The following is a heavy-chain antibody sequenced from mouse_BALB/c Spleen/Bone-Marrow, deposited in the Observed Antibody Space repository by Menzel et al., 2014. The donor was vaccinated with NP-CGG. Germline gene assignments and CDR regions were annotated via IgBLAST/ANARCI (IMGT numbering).Heavy chain of an antibody. Sequence: QVQLQQSGPELVKPGASMRISRKASGYTFTTYFIHWVKQRPGQGLEWIGWIYPGNINIKYNENFKDKVTLTADKSPNTAHLQFSSLTSEDSAVYFCARGDYYRSVMDYWGQGTSVTVSS. J-gene: IGHJ4*01. CDR1: GYTFTTYF. V-gene: IGHV1S56*01. D-gene: IGHD2-14*01. CDR2: IYPGNINI. CDR3: ARGDYYRSVMDY.